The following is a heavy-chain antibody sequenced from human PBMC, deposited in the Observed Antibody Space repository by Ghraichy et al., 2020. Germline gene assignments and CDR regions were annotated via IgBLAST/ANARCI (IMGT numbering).Heavy chain of an antibody. CDR2: MNPNSGNT. Sequence: ASVKDSCKASGYTFTSYDINWVRQATGQGLEWMGWMNPNSGNTGYAQKFQGRVTMTRNTSISTAYMELSSLRSEDTAVYYCARGNYYDSSGYYYLIDYWGQGTLVTVAS. V-gene: IGHV1-8*01. CDR3: ARGNYYDSSGYYYLIDY. CDR1: GYTFTSYD. J-gene: IGHJ4*02. D-gene: IGHD3-22*01.